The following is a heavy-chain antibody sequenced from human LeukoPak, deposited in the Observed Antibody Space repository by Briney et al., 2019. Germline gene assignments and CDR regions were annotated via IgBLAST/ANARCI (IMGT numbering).Heavy chain of an antibody. V-gene: IGHV4-59*01. CDR1: GGSISSYY. Sequence: SETLSLTYTVSGGSISSYYWSWIRQPPGKGLEWIGYIYYSGSTNYNPSLKSRVSISVDTSKKQFSLRLSSVTAADTAVYYCARYSSGWYGFDNWGQGTLVTVSS. CDR3: ARYSSGWYGFDN. D-gene: IGHD6-19*01. J-gene: IGHJ4*02. CDR2: IYYSGST.